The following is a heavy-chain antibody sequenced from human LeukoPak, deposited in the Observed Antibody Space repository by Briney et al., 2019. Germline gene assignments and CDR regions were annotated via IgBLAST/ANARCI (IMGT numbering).Heavy chain of an antibody. D-gene: IGHD3-22*01. CDR3: AKGDISMIPD. Sequence: GGSLTLSCAASGFTVSNNYMSWVRQAPGKGLEWVSVIKSGGDTYYADSVKGRFTISRDNSKNTLSLQMNSLRAEDTAVYYCAKGDISMIPDWGQGTLVTVSS. CDR2: IKSGGDT. CDR1: GFTVSNNY. J-gene: IGHJ4*02. V-gene: IGHV3-53*01.